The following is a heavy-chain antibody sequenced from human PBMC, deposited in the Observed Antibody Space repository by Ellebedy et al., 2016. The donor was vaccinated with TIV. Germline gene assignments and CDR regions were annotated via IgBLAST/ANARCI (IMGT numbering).Heavy chain of an antibody. V-gene: IGHV4-34*01. D-gene: IGHD5-18*01. CDR2: INHSGST. CDR3: ARRGGYSSFDY. J-gene: IGHJ4*02. CDR1: GESFSGYY. Sequence: MPSETLSLTCAVYGESFSGYYWSWIRQPPGKGLEWIGEINHSGSTNYNPSLKSRVTVSVDKSKNQFSLKLSSVTAADTAVYYCARRGGYSSFDYWGQGTLVTVSS.